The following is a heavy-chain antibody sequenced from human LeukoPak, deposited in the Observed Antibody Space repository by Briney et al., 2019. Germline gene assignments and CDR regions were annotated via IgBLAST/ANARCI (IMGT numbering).Heavy chain of an antibody. V-gene: IGHV3-7*01. CDR2: INQDGGEK. J-gene: IGHJ4*02. D-gene: IGHD1-14*01. CDR1: RFTLSSYW. Sequence: GGSLRLSCAASRFTLSSYWMTWVRQAPGKGLEWVANINQDGGEKYYVDSVKGRFTISRDNAKNSLYLQMNSLRAEDAAVYYCATDYHGYFDYWGQGTLVTVSS. CDR3: ATDYHGYFDY.